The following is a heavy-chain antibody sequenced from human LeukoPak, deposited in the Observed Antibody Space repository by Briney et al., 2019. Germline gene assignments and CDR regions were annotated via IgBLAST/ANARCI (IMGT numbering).Heavy chain of an antibody. CDR3: AREIRAFTIFGSHYYYYGMDV. J-gene: IGHJ6*02. D-gene: IGHD3-3*01. Sequence: ASVKVSCKTSGGTFNSHAISWVRQAPGQGLEWMGGIIPIFGTANCAQKFQGRVTITADESTSTAYMELSSLRSEDTAVYYCAREIRAFTIFGSHYYYYGMDVWGQGTTVTVSS. CDR1: GGTFNSHA. CDR2: IIPIFGTA. V-gene: IGHV1-69*13.